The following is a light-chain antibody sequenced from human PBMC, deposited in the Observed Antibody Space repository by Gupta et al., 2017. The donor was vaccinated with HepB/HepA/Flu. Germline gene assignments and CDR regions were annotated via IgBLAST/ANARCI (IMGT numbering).Light chain of an antibody. CDR3: ISYTSSSTYV. Sequence: QSALTQPASVSGSPGQSITISCTGTSSDVGLYNYVSWYQQHPGKAPKLMINYVTNRPSGVSGRFSGSQSGNTASLTISGLQAEDEADYYCISYTSSSTYVFGTGTKVTVL. CDR2: YVT. J-gene: IGLJ1*01. CDR1: SSDVGLYNY. V-gene: IGLV2-14*01.